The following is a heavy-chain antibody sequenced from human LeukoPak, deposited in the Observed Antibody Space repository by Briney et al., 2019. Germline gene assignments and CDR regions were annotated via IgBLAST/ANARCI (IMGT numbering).Heavy chain of an antibody. D-gene: IGHD3-10*01. J-gene: IGHJ4*02. CDR3: ARDSYYGSGSYYRYTFDY. CDR1: GFTFSQYE. CDR2: ISTSSTTI. Sequence: GGSLRLSCAGSGFTFSQYEMNWVRQAPGKGLEWISYISTSSTTIYYADSVKGRFTISRDDAKNSLYLQMNSLRAEDTAVYYCARDSYYGSGSYYRYTFDYWGQGTLVTVSS. V-gene: IGHV3-48*03.